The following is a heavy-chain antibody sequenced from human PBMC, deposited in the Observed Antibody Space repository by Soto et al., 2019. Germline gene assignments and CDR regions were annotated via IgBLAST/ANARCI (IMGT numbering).Heavy chain of an antibody. CDR2: IGGSGGNT. D-gene: IGHD6-19*01. Sequence: EVQLLESGGGLVQPGGSLRLSCAASGFTFNNYAMGWVRQAPGKGLEWVSGIGGSGGNTYYGDSVKGRFTISRDNSKNTLYLQMNSLTAEDTAVYYCAKIAEAVAGTVYGFWGQGTLVTVSS. CDR1: GFTFNNYA. J-gene: IGHJ4*02. V-gene: IGHV3-23*01. CDR3: AKIAEAVAGTVYGF.